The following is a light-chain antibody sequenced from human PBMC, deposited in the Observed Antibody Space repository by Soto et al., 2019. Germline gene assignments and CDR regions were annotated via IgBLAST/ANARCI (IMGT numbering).Light chain of an antibody. CDR1: QSVTNY. J-gene: IGKJ2*01. V-gene: IGKV1-39*01. Sequence: DIQMTQSPSSLSASVGDRVTITCRASQSVTNYLNWYQQKPGKAPNLLIFSASRLQSGVPSRFGGSGSGKDFTLTISSLQPEDFAAYYCQQSYRPPYTFGQGTKLEIK. CDR3: QQSYRPPYT. CDR2: SAS.